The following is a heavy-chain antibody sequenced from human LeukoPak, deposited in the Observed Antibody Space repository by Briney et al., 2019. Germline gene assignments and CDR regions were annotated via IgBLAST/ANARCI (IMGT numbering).Heavy chain of an antibody. J-gene: IGHJ4*02. CDR2: IIPIFGTA. V-gene: IGHV1-69*13. D-gene: IGHD4-23*01. CDR1: GGTFSSYA. CDR3: ARSTVALGYFDY. Sequence: SVKVSCKASGGTFSSYAISWVRQAPGQGLEWMGGIIPIFGTANYAQKFQGRVTITADESTSTAYMGLSSLRSEDTAVYYCARSTVALGYFDYWGQGTLVTVSS.